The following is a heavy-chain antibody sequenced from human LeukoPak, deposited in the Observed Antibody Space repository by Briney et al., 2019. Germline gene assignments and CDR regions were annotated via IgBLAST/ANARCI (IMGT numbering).Heavy chain of an antibody. D-gene: IGHD5-12*01. V-gene: IGHV3-21*01. J-gene: IGHJ6*03. CDR2: ISSSSTYK. Sequence: GGSLRLSCAASGFTFSSYSMSWVRQGPGKGLEWVSSISSSSTYKYYAGSVKGRFTISRDNAKNTLYLQMNSLRAEDTAVYYCARVGSGYDYYYYYMDVWGKGTTVTISS. CDR1: GFTFSSYS. CDR3: ARVGSGYDYYYYYMDV.